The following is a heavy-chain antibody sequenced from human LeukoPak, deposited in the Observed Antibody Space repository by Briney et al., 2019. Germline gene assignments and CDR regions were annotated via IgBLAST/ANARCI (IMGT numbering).Heavy chain of an antibody. CDR2: INTNTGNP. V-gene: IGHV7-4-1*02. D-gene: IGHD1-14*01. Sequence: ASVKVSCKASGYTFTGYYMHWVRQAPGQGLEWMGWINTNTGNPTYAQGFTGRFVFSLDTSVSTAYLQISSLKAEDTAVYYCARLDVTGPFDYWGQGTLVTVSS. CDR1: GYTFTGYY. J-gene: IGHJ4*02. CDR3: ARLDVTGPFDY.